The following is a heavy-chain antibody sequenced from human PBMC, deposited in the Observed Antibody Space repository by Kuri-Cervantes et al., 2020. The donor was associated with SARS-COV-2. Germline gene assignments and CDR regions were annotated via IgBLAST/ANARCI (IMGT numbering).Heavy chain of an antibody. CDR1: GGSISSSSYY. J-gene: IGHJ4*02. D-gene: IGHD1/OR15-1a*01. V-gene: IGHV4-39*01. Sequence: SETLSLTCTVSGGSISSSSYYWGWIRQPPGKGLGWIGSIYYSGSTYYNPSLKSRVTISVDTSKNQFSLKLSSVTAADTAVYYCARGSVGTTVRDIDYWGQGTLVTVSS. CDR2: IYYSGST. CDR3: ARGSVGTTVRDIDY.